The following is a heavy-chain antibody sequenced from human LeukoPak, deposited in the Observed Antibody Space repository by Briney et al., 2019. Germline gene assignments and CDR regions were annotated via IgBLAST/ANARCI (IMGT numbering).Heavy chain of an antibody. Sequence: GGSLRLSCAASGFTFSNYWMTWVRQSPGKGLEWVANIKQDGSEKYYLDSVKGRFAISRDNAKNSLYLQMNSLRAEDTAVYYCARDGDGSSTSCYYCMYYGMDVWGQGTTVTVS. J-gene: IGHJ6*02. CDR2: IKQDGSEK. V-gene: IGHV3-7*01. D-gene: IGHD2-2*01. CDR3: ARDGDGSSTSCYYCMYYGMDV. CDR1: GFTFSNYW.